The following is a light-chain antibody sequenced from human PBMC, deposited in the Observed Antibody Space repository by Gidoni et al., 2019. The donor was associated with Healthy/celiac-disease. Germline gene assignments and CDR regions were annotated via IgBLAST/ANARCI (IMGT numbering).Light chain of an antibody. CDR1: QSLVHSDGNTY. V-gene: IGKV2-30*02. CDR3: MQGTHWQGT. Sequence: DVVMTQSPLSLPVTLGQPASISCRSSQSLVHSDGNTYLNWFQQRPGQSPRRLIYKVSNRDSGVPDRCSGSGSGNDFTLKISRVEAEDVGVYYCMQGTHWQGTFGQGTKVEIK. CDR2: KVS. J-gene: IGKJ1*01.